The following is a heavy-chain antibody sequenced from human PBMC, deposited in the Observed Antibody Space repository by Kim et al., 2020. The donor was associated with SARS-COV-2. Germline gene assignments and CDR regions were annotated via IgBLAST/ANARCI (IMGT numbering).Heavy chain of an antibody. CDR3: AKVKYPSTLLMGYMDV. D-gene: IGHD3-10*01. V-gene: IGHV3-9*01. Sequence: VKGRFTISRDNAKNSLYLQMNSLRAEDTALYYCAKVKYPSTLLMGYMDVWGKGTTVTVSS. J-gene: IGHJ6*03.